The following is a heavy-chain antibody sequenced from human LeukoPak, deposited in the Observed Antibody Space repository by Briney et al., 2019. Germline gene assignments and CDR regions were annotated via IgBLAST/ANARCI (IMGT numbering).Heavy chain of an antibody. Sequence: ASVKVSCKVSGYTLTELSMHWVRQAPGKGLEWMGGFDPEDGETIYAQKFQGRVTMTEDTSTDTAYMELSSLRSEDTAVYYCARRAGFLEWLPELDYWGQGALVTVSS. D-gene: IGHD3-3*01. V-gene: IGHV1-24*01. CDR3: ARRAGFLEWLPELDY. J-gene: IGHJ4*02. CDR1: GYTLTELS. CDR2: FDPEDGET.